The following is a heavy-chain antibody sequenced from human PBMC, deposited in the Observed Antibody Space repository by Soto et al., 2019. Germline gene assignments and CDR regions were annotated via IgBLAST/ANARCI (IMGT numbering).Heavy chain of an antibody. CDR2: IRSKAYGGTT. J-gene: IGHJ4*02. V-gene: IGHV3-49*03. CDR1: GFTFGDYA. CDR3: TRDQPAYSSSAGPDY. D-gene: IGHD6-6*01. Sequence: LRRSCTASGFTFGDYAMSWFRQAPGKGLEWVGFIRSKAYGGTTEYAASVKGRFTISRDDSKSIAYLQMNSLKTEDTAVYYCTRDQPAYSSSAGPDYWGQGTLVTVSS.